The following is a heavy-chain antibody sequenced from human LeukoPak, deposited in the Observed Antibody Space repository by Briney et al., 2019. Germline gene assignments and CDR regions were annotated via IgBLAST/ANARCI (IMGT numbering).Heavy chain of an antibody. CDR1: GGSISSSNW. V-gene: IGHV4-4*02. CDR3: ARVRITFGGVIDKIDY. D-gene: IGHD3-16*02. CDR2: IYYSGST. Sequence: PSETLSLTCAVSGGSISSSNWWSWVRQPPGKGLEWIGYIYYSGSTYYNPSLKSRVTISVDTSKNQFSLKLSSVTAADTAVYYCARVRITFGGVIDKIDYWGQGTLVTVSS. J-gene: IGHJ4*02.